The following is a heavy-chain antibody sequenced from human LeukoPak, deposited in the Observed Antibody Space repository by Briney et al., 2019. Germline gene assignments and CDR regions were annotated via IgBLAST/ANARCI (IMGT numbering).Heavy chain of an antibody. D-gene: IGHD6-6*01. J-gene: IGHJ4*02. V-gene: IGHV3-30-3*01. Sequence: GGSLRLSCAASGFTFSSYAMHWVRQAPGKGLEWVAVISYDGSNKYYADSVKGRFTISGDNSKNTLYLQMNSLRAEDTAVYYCARESMGPYYFDYWGQGTLVTVSS. CDR1: GFTFSSYA. CDR3: ARESMGPYYFDY. CDR2: ISYDGSNK.